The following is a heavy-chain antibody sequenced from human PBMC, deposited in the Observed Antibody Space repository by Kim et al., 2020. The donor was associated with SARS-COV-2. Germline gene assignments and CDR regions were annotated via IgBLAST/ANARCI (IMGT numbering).Heavy chain of an antibody. Sequence: GGSLRLSCAASGFTFDDYAMHWVRQAPGKGLEWVSLISGDGGSTYYADSVKGRFTISRDNSKNSLYLQMNSLRTEDTALYYCAKDKEELLWFGELWGWDRGSSFDYWGQGTLVTVSS. CDR3: AKDKEELLWFGELWGWDRGSSFDY. D-gene: IGHD3-10*01. CDR2: ISGDGGST. V-gene: IGHV3-43*02. J-gene: IGHJ4*02. CDR1: GFTFDDYA.